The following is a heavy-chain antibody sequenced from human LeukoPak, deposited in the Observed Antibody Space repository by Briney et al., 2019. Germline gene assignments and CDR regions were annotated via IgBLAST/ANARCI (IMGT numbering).Heavy chain of an antibody. J-gene: IGHJ4*02. V-gene: IGHV1-18*01. CDR1: GYTFTSYG. CDR2: ISAYNGNT. Sequence: ASVKVSCKASGYTFTSYGISWVRQAPGQGLEWMGWISAYNGNTNYAQKLQGRVTMTTDTSTSTAYMELRSLRSDDTAVYYCARGYYYDSSGYPFDYWGQGTLVTVSS. D-gene: IGHD3-22*01. CDR3: ARGYYYDSSGYPFDY.